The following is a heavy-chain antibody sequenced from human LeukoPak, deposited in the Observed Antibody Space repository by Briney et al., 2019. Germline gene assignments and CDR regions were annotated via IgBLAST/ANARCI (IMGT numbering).Heavy chain of an antibody. D-gene: IGHD3-3*01. Sequence: SETLSLTCAVYGGSFSGYYWSWIRQPPGKGLEWIGEINHSGSTNYNPSLKSRVTISVDTSKNQFSLKLSSVTAADTAVYYCARAPAFDFWSGYHRGPNWYDPWGQGTLVTVSS. J-gene: IGHJ5*02. CDR2: INHSGST. CDR3: ARAPAFDFWSGYHRGPNWYDP. CDR1: GGSFSGYY. V-gene: IGHV4-34*01.